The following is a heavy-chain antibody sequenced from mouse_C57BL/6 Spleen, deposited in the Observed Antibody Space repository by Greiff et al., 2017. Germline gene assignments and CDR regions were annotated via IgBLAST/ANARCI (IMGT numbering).Heavy chain of an antibody. V-gene: IGHV1-59*01. CDR1: GYTFTSYW. CDR3: ARWDGYYYYAMDY. J-gene: IGHJ4*01. Sequence: QVQLQQSGAELVRPGTSVKLSCKASGYTFTSYWMHWVKQRPGQGLEWIGVIDPSDSYTNYNQKFKGKATLTVDTSSSTAYMQLSSLTSEDSAVYYCARWDGYYYYAMDYWGQGTSVTVSS. CDR2: IDPSDSYT. D-gene: IGHD2-3*01.